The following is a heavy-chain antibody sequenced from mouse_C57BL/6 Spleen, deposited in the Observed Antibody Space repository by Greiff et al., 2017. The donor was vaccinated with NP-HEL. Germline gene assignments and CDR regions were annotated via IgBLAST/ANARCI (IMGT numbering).Heavy chain of an antibody. CDR2: ISSGSSTI. D-gene: IGHD1-1*01. V-gene: IGHV5-17*01. J-gene: IGHJ4*01. CDR1: GFTFSDYG. Sequence: EVNVVESGGGLVKPGGSLKLSCAASGFTFSDYGMHWVRQAPEKGLEWVAYISSGSSTIYYADTVKGRFTISRDNAKNTLFLQMTSLRSEDTAMYYCASSSHYYAMDYWGQGTSVTVSS. CDR3: ASSSHYYAMDY.